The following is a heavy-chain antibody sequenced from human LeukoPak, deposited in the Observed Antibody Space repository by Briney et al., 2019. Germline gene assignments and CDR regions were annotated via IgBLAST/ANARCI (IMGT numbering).Heavy chain of an antibody. Sequence: AGGSLRLSCAAFGFTFSTYAMTWVRQAPGKGLEWVSAISGSGDTTYYAVSVKGRFSISRDNSKNTVYLQMNSLRAEDTALYFCAMDRGYWGQGTLVTVSS. J-gene: IGHJ4*02. CDR3: AMDRGY. V-gene: IGHV3-23*01. CDR1: GFTFSTYA. D-gene: IGHD2-2*03. CDR2: ISGSGDTT.